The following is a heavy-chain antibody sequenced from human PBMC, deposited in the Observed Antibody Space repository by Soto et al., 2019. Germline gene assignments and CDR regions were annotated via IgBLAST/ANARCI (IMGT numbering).Heavy chain of an antibody. V-gene: IGHV4-39*01. CDR3: ARDYDSSGDY. Sequence: QLQLQESGPGLVKPSETLSLTCTVSGGSISTSSYYWGWIRQPPGKGLEWIGSIYYSGSTYYHPSLKSRVTISVDTSKTQFSLKLSSVTAADTAVYYCARDYDSSGDYWGQGTLVTVSS. D-gene: IGHD3-22*01. J-gene: IGHJ4*02. CDR2: IYYSGST. CDR1: GGSISTSSYY.